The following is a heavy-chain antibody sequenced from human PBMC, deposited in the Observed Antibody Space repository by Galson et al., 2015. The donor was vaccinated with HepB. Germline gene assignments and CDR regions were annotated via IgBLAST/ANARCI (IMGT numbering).Heavy chain of an antibody. Sequence: SLRLSCAGSEFTFSSYWMHWVRQAPGKGLEWVANINPDGSEEYYADSLKGRFTISRDNAKNSLYLQMDTLRAEDTAVYYCARRIRWVRGMITRPDYYYGMDVWGQGTTVTVSS. CDR2: INPDGSEE. V-gene: IGHV3-7*03. CDR3: ARRIRWVRGMITRPDYYYGMDV. D-gene: IGHD3-16*01. CDR1: EFTFSSYW. J-gene: IGHJ6*02.